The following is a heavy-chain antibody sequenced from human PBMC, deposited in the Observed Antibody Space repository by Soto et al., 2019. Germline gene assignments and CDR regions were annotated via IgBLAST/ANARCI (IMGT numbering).Heavy chain of an antibody. CDR3: ATESGSTYGYFDH. V-gene: IGHV4-30-4*01. D-gene: IGHD5-18*01. Sequence: SVTLSLTCTVSGGSVTSDEDYWTWIRQSPGKGLEWIGYISNSGSTGYNPSLKTRLSMPVDRSKNQFTLRLTSVTAADTAVYFCATESGSTYGYFDHWGQGTQVTVSS. CDR1: GGSVTSDEDY. J-gene: IGHJ4*02. CDR2: ISNSGST.